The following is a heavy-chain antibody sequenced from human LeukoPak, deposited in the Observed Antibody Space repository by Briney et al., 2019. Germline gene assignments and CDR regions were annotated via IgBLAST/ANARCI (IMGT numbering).Heavy chain of an antibody. CDR3: ASSYFDWLFPLFF. D-gene: IGHD3-9*01. V-gene: IGHV3-48*03. CDR2: ISSSGSTI. Sequence: GGSLRLSCAASGFTFSSYEMNWVRQAPGKGLEWVSYISSSGSTIYYADSVKGRFTISRDNAKNSLYLQMNSLRAEDTAVYYCASSYFDWLFPLFFWGQGTLVTVSS. CDR1: GFTFSSYE. J-gene: IGHJ4*02.